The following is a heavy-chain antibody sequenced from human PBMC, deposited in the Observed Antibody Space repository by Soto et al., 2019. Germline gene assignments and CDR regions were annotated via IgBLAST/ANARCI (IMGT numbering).Heavy chain of an antibody. J-gene: IGHJ3*02. Sequence: SVQVSCKASGGTFSSYAISWVRQAPGQGLEWMGGIIPIFGTANYAQKFQGRVTVTADKSTSTAYMELSSLRSEDTAVYYCVAGQSDRRAFDIWGQGTMVTVSS. D-gene: IGHD6-19*01. V-gene: IGHV1-69*06. CDR1: GGTFSSYA. CDR3: VAGQSDRRAFDI. CDR2: IIPIFGTA.